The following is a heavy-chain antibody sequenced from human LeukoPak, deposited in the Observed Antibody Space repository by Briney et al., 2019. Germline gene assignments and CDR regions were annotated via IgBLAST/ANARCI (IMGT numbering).Heavy chain of an antibody. D-gene: IGHD6-19*01. CDR3: ARDHRTFSMLSSIAVDVVDY. CDR1: GFTFSSYG. V-gene: IGHV3-48*01. Sequence: GGSLRLSCAASGFTFSSYGMNWVRQAPGKGLEWVSYISSSSSSTIYYADSVKGRFTISRDNAKNSLYLQMNSLRAEDTAVYYCARDHRTFSMLSSIAVDVVDYWGQGTLVTVSS. J-gene: IGHJ4*02. CDR2: ISSSSSSTI.